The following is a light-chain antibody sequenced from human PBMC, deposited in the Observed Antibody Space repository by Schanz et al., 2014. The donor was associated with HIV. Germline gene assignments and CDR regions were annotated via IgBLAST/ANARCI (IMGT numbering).Light chain of an antibody. V-gene: IGLV2-23*02. CDR2: EVT. J-gene: IGLJ2*01. CDR1: SSDVGSYNL. Sequence: QSALTQPASISGSPGQSITISCTGTSSDVGSYNLVSWYQQHPGKAPKLMIYEVTRRPSGLSNRFSGSKSGNTASLTVSGLQPEDEADYYCSSYGGNNNLVFGGGTKVTVL. CDR3: SSYGGNNNLV.